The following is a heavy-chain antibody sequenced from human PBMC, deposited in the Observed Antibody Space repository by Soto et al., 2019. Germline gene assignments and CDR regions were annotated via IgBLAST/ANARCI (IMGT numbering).Heavy chain of an antibody. CDR1: GFTFSSYA. CDR3: ARGDPYSDTLRNDAFDI. Sequence: EVRLVESGGGLVQPGGSLSPSCAASGFTFSSYAMHWVRQAPGKGLEYVSAIGSDGGNTYYANSVKDRFTISRHNSKNTLYLQMGSLRTEDMAVYYCARGDPYSDTLRNDAFDIWGQGTMVTVSS. D-gene: IGHD5-18*01. J-gene: IGHJ3*02. V-gene: IGHV3-64*01. CDR2: IGSDGGNT.